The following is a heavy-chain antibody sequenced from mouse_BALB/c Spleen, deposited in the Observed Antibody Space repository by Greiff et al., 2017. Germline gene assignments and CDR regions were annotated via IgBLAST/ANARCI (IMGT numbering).Heavy chain of an antibody. CDR3: TRDGYDAFAY. CDR2: FYPGSGSI. CDR1: GYTFTEYI. V-gene: IGHV1-62-2*01. Sequence: QVQLQQSGAGLVKPGASVKLSCKASGYTFTEYIIHWVKQRSGQGLEWIGWFYPGSGSIKYNEKFKDKATLTVDKSSSTAYMQLSSLTSEDSAVYYCTRDGYDAFAYWGQGTLVTVSA. J-gene: IGHJ3*01. D-gene: IGHD2-2*01.